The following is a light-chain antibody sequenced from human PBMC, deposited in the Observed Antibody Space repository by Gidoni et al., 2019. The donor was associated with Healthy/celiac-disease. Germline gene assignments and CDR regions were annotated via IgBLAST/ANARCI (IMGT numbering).Light chain of an antibody. Sequence: DIVMTQSPVPLAVSLGERATINCKSSQSVLYSSNNKNYLAWYQQKPGQPPKLRIYWASTRESGVPDRFSGSGSGTDFTLTISSLQAEDVAVYYCQQYYSTPRTFXXXTKVEIK. V-gene: IGKV4-1*01. CDR1: QSVLYSSNNKNY. CDR3: QQYYSTPRT. J-gene: IGKJ1*01. CDR2: WAS.